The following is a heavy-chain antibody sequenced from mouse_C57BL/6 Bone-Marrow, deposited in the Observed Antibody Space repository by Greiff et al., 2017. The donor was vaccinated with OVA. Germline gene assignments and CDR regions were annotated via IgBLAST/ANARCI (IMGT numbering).Heavy chain of an antibody. CDR2: IYPGDGDT. CDR1: GYAFSSYW. V-gene: IGHV1-80*01. Sequence: VKLMESGAELVKPGASVKISCKASGYAFSSYWMNWVKQRPGKGLEWIGQIYPGDGDTNYNGKFKGKATLTADKSSSTAYMQLSSLTSEDSAVYFCAGDYDYVPGFAYWGQGTLVTVSA. CDR3: AGDYDYVPGFAY. J-gene: IGHJ3*01. D-gene: IGHD2-4*01.